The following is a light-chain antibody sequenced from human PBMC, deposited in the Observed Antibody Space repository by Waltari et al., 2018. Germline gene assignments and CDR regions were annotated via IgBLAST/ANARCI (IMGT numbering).Light chain of an antibody. V-gene: IGKV4-1*01. CDR3: QQYYSLPWT. J-gene: IGKJ1*01. CDR2: WAS. Sequence: DIGMTQSPDSLAVSLGARATINCRSNQTVLYNSNNRNNLSWYQHKTGQSPKLLIYWASTRESGVPDRFSGSGSGTDFTLTISSLQAEDVAVYYCQQYYSLPWTFGQGTKVEIK. CDR1: QTVLYNSNNRNN.